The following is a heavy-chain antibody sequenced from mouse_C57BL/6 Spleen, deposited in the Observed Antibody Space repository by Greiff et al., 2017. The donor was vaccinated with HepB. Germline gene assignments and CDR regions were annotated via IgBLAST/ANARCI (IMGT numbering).Heavy chain of an antibody. CDR3: ARDYDYDGAWFAY. CDR1: GFTFSSYA. D-gene: IGHD2-4*01. J-gene: IGHJ3*01. CDR2: ISDGGSYT. Sequence: DVKLQESGGGLVKPGGSLKLSCAASGFTFSSYAMSWVRQTPEKRLEWVATISDGGSYTYYPDNVKGRFTISRDNAKNNLYLQMSHLKSEDTAMYYCARDYDYDGAWFAYWGQGTLVTVSA. V-gene: IGHV5-4*01.